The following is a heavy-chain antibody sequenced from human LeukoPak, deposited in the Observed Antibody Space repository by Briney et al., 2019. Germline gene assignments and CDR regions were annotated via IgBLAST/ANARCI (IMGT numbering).Heavy chain of an antibody. D-gene: IGHD3-16*02. CDR2: INHSGST. CDR1: GGSFSGYY. V-gene: IGHV4-34*01. CDR3: ARGYDYVWGSHPKAYYGN. Sequence: SETLSLTCAVYGGSFSGYYWSWIRQPPGKGLEWIGEINHSGSTNYNPSLKSRVTISIDTSKNQFSLKLSSVTAADTAVYYCARGYDYVWGSHPKAYYGNWGQGTLVTVSS. J-gene: IGHJ4*02.